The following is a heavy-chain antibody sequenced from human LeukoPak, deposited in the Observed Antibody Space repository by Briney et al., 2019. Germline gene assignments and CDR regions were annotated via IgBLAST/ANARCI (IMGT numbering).Heavy chain of an antibody. J-gene: IGHJ4*02. CDR3: ELLWFGELVPRDDY. CDR1: GFTFSSYG. CDR2: IRYDGSNK. V-gene: IGHV3-30*02. D-gene: IGHD3-10*01. Sequence: GGSLRLSCAASGFTFSSYGMHWVRQAPGKGLEWVAFIRYDGSNKYYADSVKGRFTISRDNSKNTLYLQMNSLRAEDTAVYYCELLWFGELVPRDDYWGQGTLVTVSS.